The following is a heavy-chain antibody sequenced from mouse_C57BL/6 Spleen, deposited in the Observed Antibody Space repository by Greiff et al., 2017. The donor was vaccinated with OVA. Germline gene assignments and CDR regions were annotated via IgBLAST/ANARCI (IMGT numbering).Heavy chain of an antibody. CDR1: GFTFSSYG. Sequence: EVHLVESGGDLVKPGGSLKLSCAASGFTFSSYGMSWVRQTPDKRLEWVATISSGGSYTSYPDSVKGRFTISRDNAKNTLYLQMSSLNSEDTSMYYCASLYGSSPWYAMDYWGQGTSVTVSS. CDR3: ASLYGSSPWYAMDY. CDR2: ISSGGSYT. D-gene: IGHD1-1*01. J-gene: IGHJ4*01. V-gene: IGHV5-6*01.